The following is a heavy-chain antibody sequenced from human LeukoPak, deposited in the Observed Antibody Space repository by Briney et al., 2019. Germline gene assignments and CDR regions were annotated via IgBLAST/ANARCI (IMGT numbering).Heavy chain of an antibody. CDR1: GFTFSSYA. D-gene: IGHD3-3*01. CDR3: ARDAGFLEWLSTFDY. V-gene: IGHV3-30*01. Sequence: GRSLRLSCAASGFTFSSYAMHWVRQAPGKGLEWVAVISYDGSNKYYADSVKGRFTISRDNSKNTLYLQMNSLRAEDTAVYYCARDAGFLEWLSTFDYWGQGTLVTVSS. J-gene: IGHJ4*02. CDR2: ISYDGSNK.